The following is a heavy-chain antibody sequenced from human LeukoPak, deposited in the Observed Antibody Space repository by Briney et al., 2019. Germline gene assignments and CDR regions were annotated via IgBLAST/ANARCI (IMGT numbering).Heavy chain of an antibody. D-gene: IGHD1-26*01. J-gene: IGHJ4*02. V-gene: IGHV3-23*01. CDR2: ISGSGGST. CDR1: GFTFSSYG. Sequence: GGSLRLSCAASGFTFSSYGMSWVRQAPGKGLEWVSAISGSGGSTYYADSVEGRFTISRDNSKNTLYLQMNSLRAEDTAVYYCAKDYGSPDPQFDYWGQGTLVTVSS. CDR3: AKDYGSPDPQFDY.